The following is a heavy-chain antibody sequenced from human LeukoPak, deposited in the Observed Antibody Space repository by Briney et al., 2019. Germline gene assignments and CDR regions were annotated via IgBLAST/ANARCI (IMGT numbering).Heavy chain of an antibody. J-gene: IGHJ4*02. Sequence: GASVKVSCKASGYTFTSYDINWVRQATGQGLEWMGWMNPNSGNTGYAQKFQGRVTMTRNTSISTAYMELSSLRSEDTAVYYCARVTTKNAVAAGGYWGQGTLVTVSS. CDR2: MNPNSGNT. CDR3: ARVTTKNAVAAGGY. D-gene: IGHD6-19*01. V-gene: IGHV1-8*01. CDR1: GYTFTSYD.